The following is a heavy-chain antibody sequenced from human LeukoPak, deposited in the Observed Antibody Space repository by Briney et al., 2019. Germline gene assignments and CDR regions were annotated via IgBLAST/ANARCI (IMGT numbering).Heavy chain of an antibody. V-gene: IGHV3-30-3*01. CDR3: TRDFRIVVTDY. D-gene: IGHD1-26*01. Sequence: GGSLRLSCAASGFTFTNYALHWVRQAPGKGLEWVAVMSYGGANEYYADSVKGRFTISRGDSKNTLYLQMNSLRTEDTAIYYCTRDFRIVVTDYWGQGTLVTVSS. J-gene: IGHJ4*02. CDR2: MSYGGANE. CDR1: GFTFTNYA.